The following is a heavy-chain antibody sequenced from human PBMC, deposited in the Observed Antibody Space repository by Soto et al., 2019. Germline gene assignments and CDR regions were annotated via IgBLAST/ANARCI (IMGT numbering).Heavy chain of an antibody. D-gene: IGHD2-8*01. J-gene: IGHJ4*02. CDR3: ARGPHPYFNDY. CDR2: MNPNNNNT. V-gene: IGHV1-8*01. Sequence: QVQLVQSGAEVKKPGASVKVSCKASGYTFTSYDINWVRQATGQGLEWMGWMNPNNNNTGYAQKFQGRVTMTRNTSISTDYMELSSLGSEDPAVYYCARGPHPYFNDYWGQGTLVTVSS. CDR1: GYTFTSYD.